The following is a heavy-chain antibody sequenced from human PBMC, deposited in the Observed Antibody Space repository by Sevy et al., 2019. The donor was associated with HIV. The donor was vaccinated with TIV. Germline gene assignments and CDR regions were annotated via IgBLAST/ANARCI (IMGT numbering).Heavy chain of an antibody. CDR1: GFTFNDYA. V-gene: IGHV3-9*01. D-gene: IGHD2-2*01. CDR3: AKALSFSPGARGYYFDY. CDR2: IGWNGGSI. J-gene: IGHJ4*02. Sequence: GGSLRLSCAASGFTFNDYAMHWVRQAPGKGLEWVSGIGWNGGSIGYADSVKGRFTISRDNAKNSLYLQMNSLRAEDTALYYCAKALSFSPGARGYYFDYWGQGTLVTVSS.